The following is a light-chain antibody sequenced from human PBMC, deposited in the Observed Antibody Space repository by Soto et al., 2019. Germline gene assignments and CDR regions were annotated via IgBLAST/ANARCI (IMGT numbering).Light chain of an antibody. CDR1: QTVSRRY. CDR2: AAS. J-gene: IGKJ1*01. V-gene: IGKV3-20*01. Sequence: VLTQSPGTLSLSPGERASLSCRASQTVSRRYLAWYQQKPGQAPRLLIKAASNRTTGTPDRFSGSGSGTEFTLTINRLEPDDFAVYYCQQYGSSPPWTFGQGTKVEIK. CDR3: QQYGSSPPWT.